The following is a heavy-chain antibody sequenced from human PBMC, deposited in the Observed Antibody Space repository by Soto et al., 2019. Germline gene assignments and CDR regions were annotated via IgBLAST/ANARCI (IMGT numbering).Heavy chain of an antibody. V-gene: IGHV1-69*04. CDR3: ARDGDYGDYFEDAFDI. CDR2: IIPILGIA. J-gene: IGHJ3*02. CDR1: GGTFSSYT. Sequence: SVKVYCKASGGTFSSYTISWVRQAPGQGLGWMGRIIPILGIANYAQKFQGRVTITADKSTSTAYMELSSLRSEDTAVYYCARDGDYGDYFEDAFDIWGQGTMVTVS. D-gene: IGHD4-17*01.